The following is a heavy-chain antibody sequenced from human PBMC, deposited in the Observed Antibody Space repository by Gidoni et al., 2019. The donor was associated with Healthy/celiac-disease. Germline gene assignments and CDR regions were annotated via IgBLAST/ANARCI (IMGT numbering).Heavy chain of an antibody. Sequence: QVQLQESGPGLVKPSETLSLTCTVSGGSISSYYWSWIRQPPGKGLEWIGHIYDSGSTKYNPSLKSRVTISVDTSKNQFSLKLSSVTAADTAVYYCASSSGDLRWFDPWGQGTLVTGSS. J-gene: IGHJ5*02. D-gene: IGHD4-17*01. V-gene: IGHV4-59*01. CDR3: ASSSGDLRWFDP. CDR1: GGSISSYY. CDR2: IYDSGST.